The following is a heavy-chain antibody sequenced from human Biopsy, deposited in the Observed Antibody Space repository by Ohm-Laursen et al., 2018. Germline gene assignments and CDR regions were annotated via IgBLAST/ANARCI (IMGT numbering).Heavy chain of an antibody. CDR1: GFTFSGYA. CDR2: ITWNSGHI. D-gene: IGHD3-10*01. V-gene: IGHV3-9*01. CDR3: VKDIRRYFYGMDV. Sequence: SLRLSCAASGFTFSGYAMSWVRQRPGKGLEWVSGITWNSGHIAYADSVKGRFTISRDNAKNVLWLQMNSLRVDDTAMYYCVKDIRRYFYGMDVWGQGTTVTVS. J-gene: IGHJ6*02.